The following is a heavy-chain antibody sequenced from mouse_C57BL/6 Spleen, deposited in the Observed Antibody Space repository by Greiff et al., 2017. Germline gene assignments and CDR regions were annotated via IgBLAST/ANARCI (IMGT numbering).Heavy chain of an antibody. D-gene: IGHD1-3*01. J-gene: IGHJ3*01. V-gene: IGHV5-16*01. CDR3: ARGSGAWFAY. Sequence: EVKLMESEGGLVQPGSSMKLSCTASGFTFSDYYMAWVRQVPEKGLEWVANINYDGSSTYYLDSLKSRFIISRDNAKNILYLQVSSLTSEDTATYYCARGSGAWFAYWGQGTLVTVSA. CDR2: INYDGSST. CDR1: GFTFSDYY.